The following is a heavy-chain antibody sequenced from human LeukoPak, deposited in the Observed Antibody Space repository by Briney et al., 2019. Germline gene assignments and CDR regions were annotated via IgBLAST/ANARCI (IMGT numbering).Heavy chain of an antibody. Sequence: GGSLRLSCAASGFTFSDYYMSWIRQAPGKGLEWVSYISISGTTIYYADSVKGRFTISRDNAKNSLYLQMNSLRAEDTAVYYCARRNEVRGVYYYYLDVWGKGTTVTVSS. D-gene: IGHD3-10*01. CDR2: ISISGTTI. CDR3: ARRNEVRGVYYYYLDV. V-gene: IGHV3-11*04. J-gene: IGHJ6*03. CDR1: GFTFSDYY.